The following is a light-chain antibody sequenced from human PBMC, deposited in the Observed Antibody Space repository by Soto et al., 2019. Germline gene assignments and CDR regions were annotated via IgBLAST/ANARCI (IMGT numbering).Light chain of an antibody. CDR3: QHYGSSPPIT. CDR2: DAS. Sequence: VVLTQSPATLSLSPGERATLSCRTSLSVSVYLDWYQQKPGQAPRLLISDASNRATGIPARFSGSGSGTDFTLTISRLEPEDFAVYYCQHYGSSPPITFGQGTRLEIK. V-gene: IGKV3-20*01. CDR1: LSVSVY. J-gene: IGKJ5*01.